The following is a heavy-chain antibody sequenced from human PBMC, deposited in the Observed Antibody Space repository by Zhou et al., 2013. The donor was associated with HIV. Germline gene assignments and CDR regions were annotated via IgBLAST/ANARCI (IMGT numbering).Heavy chain of an antibody. CDR3: TRPLYCSGGSCLNWFDR. J-gene: IGHJ5*02. Sequence: QVQLVQSGAEVKKPGASVKVSCKASGYTFTDYYIHWVRQAPGQGLEWMGWINTNSGGTKFAQTFQGRVSMTRDTSTTTAYMELSSLRSDDTAVYYCTRPLYCSGGSCLNWFDRWGQGTLVTVSS. D-gene: IGHD2-15*01. CDR1: GYTFTDYY. V-gene: IGHV1-2*02. CDR2: INTNSGGT.